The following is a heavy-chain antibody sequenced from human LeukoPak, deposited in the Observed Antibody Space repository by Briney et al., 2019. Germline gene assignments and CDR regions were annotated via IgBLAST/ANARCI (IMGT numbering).Heavy chain of an antibody. J-gene: IGHJ4*02. CDR1: GFTFSSYA. D-gene: IGHD1-26*01. Sequence: PGGSLRLSCAASGFTFSSYALSWVRQAPGKGLEWVSAISGSGGSTYYADSVKGRFTISRDNSKNTLYLQMNSLRAEDTAVYYCAKDPYSGSYFDYWGQGTLVTVSS. CDR2: ISGSGGST. V-gene: IGHV3-23*01. CDR3: AKDPYSGSYFDY.